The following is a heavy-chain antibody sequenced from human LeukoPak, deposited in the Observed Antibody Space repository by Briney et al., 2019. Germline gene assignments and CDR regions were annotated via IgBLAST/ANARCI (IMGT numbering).Heavy chain of an antibody. CDR3: ARPPPYDYSNRPFDY. CDR1: GYTFTGYY. D-gene: IGHD4-11*01. Sequence: ASVKVSCKTSGYTFTGYYMHWVRQAPGQGLEWMGWINPNSGGTNYAQKFQGRVTMTRDTSISTAYMELSRLRSDDTAVYYCARPPPYDYSNRPFDYWGQGTLVTVSS. CDR2: INPNSGGT. V-gene: IGHV1-2*02. J-gene: IGHJ4*02.